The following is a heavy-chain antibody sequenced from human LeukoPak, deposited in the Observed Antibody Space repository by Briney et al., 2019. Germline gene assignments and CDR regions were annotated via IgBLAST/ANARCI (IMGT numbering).Heavy chain of an antibody. CDR1: GFTFSSYS. CDR2: IS. V-gene: IGHV3-21*01. D-gene: IGHD1-26*01. Sequence: PGGSLRLSRAASGFTFSSYSMNWVRQAPGKGLEWVSSISYAGSVKGRFTISRDNAKNSVYLQMNSLRAEDTAVYYCARASSGTQDAFDIWGQGTMVTVSS. CDR3: ARASSGTQDAFDI. J-gene: IGHJ3*02.